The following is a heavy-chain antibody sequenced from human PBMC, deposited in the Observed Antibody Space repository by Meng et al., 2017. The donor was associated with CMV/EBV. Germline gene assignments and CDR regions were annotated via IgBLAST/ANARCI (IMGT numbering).Heavy chain of an antibody. J-gene: IGHJ4*02. CDR1: GWSFSGYH. V-gene: IGHV4-34*01. D-gene: IGHD6-13*01. CDR2: INHSGST. CDR3: AGGIAAAGTRYFDY. Sequence: LAQWGPGRLKPSDTLSPTCPVYGWSFSGYHWGWIRQAPGKGLEWIGEINHSGSTNYNPSLKSRVTISVDTSKNQFSLKLSSVTAADTAVYYCAGGIAAAGTRYFDYWGQGTLVTVSS.